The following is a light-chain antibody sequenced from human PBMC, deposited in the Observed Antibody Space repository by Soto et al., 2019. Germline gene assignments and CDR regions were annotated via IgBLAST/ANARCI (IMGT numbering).Light chain of an antibody. CDR3: QQSYSTPLT. Sequence: DIQMTQSPSSLSASVGDGVTITCRASQSIGISLNWYQQRPGKAPKLLVFAASSLQSGVPSRFSGSGSGTDFTLTISSLHPEDFATYYCQQSYSTPLTFGGGTKVEIK. V-gene: IGKV1-39*01. J-gene: IGKJ4*01. CDR1: QSIGIS. CDR2: AAS.